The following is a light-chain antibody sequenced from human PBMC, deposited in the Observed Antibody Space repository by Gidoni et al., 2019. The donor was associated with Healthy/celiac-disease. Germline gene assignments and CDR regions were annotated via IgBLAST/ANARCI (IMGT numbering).Light chain of an antibody. J-gene: IGLJ1*01. V-gene: IGLV4-69*01. CDR2: LNSDGSH. CDR1: SGHSSYA. Sequence: QLVLTKSPTASASLGASVKLTCTLSSGHSSYAIAWHQQQPEKGPRYLMKLNSDGSHSKGDGIPGRFSGSSSGAERYLTISSLQSEDEADYYCQTWGTGFQVFGTGTRVTVL. CDR3: QTWGTGFQV.